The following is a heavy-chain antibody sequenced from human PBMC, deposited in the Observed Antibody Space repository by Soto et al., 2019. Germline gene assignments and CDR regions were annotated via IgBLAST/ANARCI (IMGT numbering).Heavy chain of an antibody. CDR2: IKSKTDGGTT. D-gene: IGHD4-17*01. CDR1: GFTFSNAW. J-gene: IGHJ6*02. Sequence: GGSLRLSCAASGFTFSNAWMNWVRQAPGKGLEWVGRIKSKTDGGTTDYAAPVKGRFTISRDDSKNTLYLQMNSLKTEDTAVYYCTTDRASYTVTTSPYYYYGMDVWGQGTTVTVSS. V-gene: IGHV3-15*07. CDR3: TTDRASYTVTTSPYYYYGMDV.